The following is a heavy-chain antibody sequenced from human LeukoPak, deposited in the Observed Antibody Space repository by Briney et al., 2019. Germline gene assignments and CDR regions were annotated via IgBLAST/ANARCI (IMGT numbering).Heavy chain of an antibody. Sequence: ASVKVSCKASGYTFTGYYMHWVRQAPGQGLEWMGWINPNSGGTNYAQKFQGRVTMTRDTSISTAYMELSRLRSDDTAVYYCARYPFFYCGDDCSPFDPWGQGTLVTVSS. CDR1: GYTFTGYY. V-gene: IGHV1-2*02. CDR2: INPNSGGT. D-gene: IGHD2-21*02. J-gene: IGHJ5*02. CDR3: ARYPFFYCGDDCSPFDP.